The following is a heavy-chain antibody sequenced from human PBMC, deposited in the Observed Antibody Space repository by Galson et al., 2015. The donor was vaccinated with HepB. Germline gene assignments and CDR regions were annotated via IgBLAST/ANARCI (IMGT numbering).Heavy chain of an antibody. CDR3: ARQFREMATKECYFDY. V-gene: IGHV5-51*01. D-gene: IGHD5-24*01. J-gene: IGHJ4*02. CDR1: GYSFTSYW. Sequence: QSGAEVKKPGESLKISCKGSGYSFTSYWIGWVRQMPGKGLEWMGIIYPGDSDTRYSPSFQGQVTISADKSISTAYLQWSSLKASDTAMYYCARQFREMATKECYFDYWGQGTLVTVSS. CDR2: IYPGDSDT.